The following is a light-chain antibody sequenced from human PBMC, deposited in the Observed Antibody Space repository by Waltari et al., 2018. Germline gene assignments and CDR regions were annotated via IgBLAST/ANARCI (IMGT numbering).Light chain of an antibody. CDR2: AAS. J-gene: IGKJ5*01. CDR3: QQSSSTPIT. V-gene: IGKV1-39*01. CDR1: RSITTY. Sequence: DIQMTQSPSYLSASVGDRVTITCRASRSITTYVIWYQQKPGKAPKVLIYAASSLESGVPSRFSGSGSGTDFTLTITTLQPEDFATYYCQQSSSTPITFGQGTRLQIK.